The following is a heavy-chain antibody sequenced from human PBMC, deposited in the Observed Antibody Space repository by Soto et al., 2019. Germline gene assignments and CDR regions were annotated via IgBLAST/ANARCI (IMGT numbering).Heavy chain of an antibody. Sequence: EVQLVESGGGLVKPGGSLRLSCAASGFTFSSYSMNWVRQAPGKGLEWVSSISSSSSYIYYADSVKGRFTISRDNAKNSLYLQMNSLRAEDTAVYYCASQPPYCGGDCYSDCWGQGTLVTVSS. CDR1: GFTFSSYS. J-gene: IGHJ4*02. D-gene: IGHD2-21*02. CDR3: ASQPPYCGGDCYSDC. V-gene: IGHV3-21*01. CDR2: ISSSSSYI.